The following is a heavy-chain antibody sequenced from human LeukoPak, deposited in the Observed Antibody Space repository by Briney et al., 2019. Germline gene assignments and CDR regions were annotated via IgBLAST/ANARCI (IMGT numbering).Heavy chain of an antibody. CDR2: ISYDGNNK. CDR3: AREGLELQTISWFDP. J-gene: IGHJ5*02. CDR1: GFTFSSYA. V-gene: IGHV3-30-3*01. D-gene: IGHD1-7*01. Sequence: GGSLRLSCAASGFTFSSYARHWVRQAPGKGLEWVAVISYDGNNKYYADSVKGRFTISRDNSKNTLYLQMNSLRAEDTAVYYCAREGLELQTISWFDPWGQGTLVTVSS.